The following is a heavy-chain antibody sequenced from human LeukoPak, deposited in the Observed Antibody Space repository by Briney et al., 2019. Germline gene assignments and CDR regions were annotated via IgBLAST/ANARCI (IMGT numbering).Heavy chain of an antibody. D-gene: IGHD2-15*01. V-gene: IGHV1-2*02. CDR3: ARDRYCSGGSCYSSYFDY. J-gene: IGHJ4*02. CDR2: INPNSGGT. CDR1: GYTFTGYY. Sequence: ASVKVSCKASGYTFTGYYMHWVRQAPGQGLEWMGWINPNSGGTNYAQKFQGRVTMTRDTSISTAYMELNRLRSDDTAVYYCARDRYCSGGSCYSSYFDYWGQGTLVTVSS.